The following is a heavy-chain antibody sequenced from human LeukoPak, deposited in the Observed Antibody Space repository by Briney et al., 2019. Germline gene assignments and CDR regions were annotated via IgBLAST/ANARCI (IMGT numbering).Heavy chain of an antibody. CDR2: ISYDGSNK. CDR3: AKAVPVIGSSYWYFDL. J-gene: IGHJ2*01. D-gene: IGHD3-16*02. CDR1: GFTFSSYW. V-gene: IGHV3-30*18. Sequence: GGSLRLSCAASGFTFSSYWMSWVRQAPGKGLEWVAVISYDGSNKYYADSVKGRFTISRDNSKNTLYLQMNSLRAEDTAVYYCAKAVPVIGSSYWYFDLWGRGTLVTVSS.